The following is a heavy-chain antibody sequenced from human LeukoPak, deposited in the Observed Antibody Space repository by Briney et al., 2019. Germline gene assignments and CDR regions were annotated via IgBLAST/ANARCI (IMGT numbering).Heavy chain of an antibody. J-gene: IGHJ4*02. D-gene: IGHD2-21*01. CDR1: GFSFNSAA. CDR3: AKDIQGSY. Sequence: GGPLRLSCAASGFSFNSAAMTWVRQAPGKGLEWVSLVSSSGANTYYADSVKGRFTISRDNSKNTVYLQMNSLRAEDTAIYYCAKDIQGSYWGQGTLVTVSS. CDR2: VSSSGANT. V-gene: IGHV3-23*01.